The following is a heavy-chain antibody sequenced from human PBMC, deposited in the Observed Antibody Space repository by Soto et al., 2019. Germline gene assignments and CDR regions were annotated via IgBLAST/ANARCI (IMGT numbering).Heavy chain of an antibody. CDR2: INTYNGNT. CDR3: AMVDVYVTPSPQDV. Sequence: QVQLVQSGAEVKNPGASVKVSCKASGYTFTRYGIGWARQAPGQGLEWMGWINTYNGNTNYAQNVLGRVTLNTDTSTSTAYRELRSLRSNDTAIYYCAMVDVYVTPSPQDVWGQGTTVIVSS. J-gene: IGHJ6*02. D-gene: IGHD3-16*01. CDR1: GYTFTRYG. V-gene: IGHV1-18*01.